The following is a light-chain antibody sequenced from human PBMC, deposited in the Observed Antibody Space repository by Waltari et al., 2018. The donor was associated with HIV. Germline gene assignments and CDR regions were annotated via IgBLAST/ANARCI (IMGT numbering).Light chain of an antibody. CDR3: QQYNNWPPT. V-gene: IGKV3-15*01. J-gene: IGKJ2*01. CDR2: VAS. CDR1: QSLSNT. Sequence: EIVMTQSPATLSVSPGERATLSCRASQSLSNTTVAWYQQHPGQAPRLLIHVASSVAMGIPARCSVSGSGTEFTRTSTSLQSVDSAHYYCQQYNNWPPTFGQGAKLEIK.